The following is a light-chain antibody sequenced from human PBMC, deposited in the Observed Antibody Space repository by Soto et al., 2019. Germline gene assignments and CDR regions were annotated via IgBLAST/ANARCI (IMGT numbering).Light chain of an antibody. V-gene: IGKV1-5*03. J-gene: IGKJ1*01. CDR2: KAS. Sequence: DIQITQSPSTLSGSVGDRFTITCLASQTISSWLAWYQQKPGKAPKLLIYKASTLKSGVPSRFSGSGSGTEGTITISSLKTDDGATYYCQHSNSYPEAFGQGTKVDIK. CDR3: QHSNSYPEA. CDR1: QTISSW.